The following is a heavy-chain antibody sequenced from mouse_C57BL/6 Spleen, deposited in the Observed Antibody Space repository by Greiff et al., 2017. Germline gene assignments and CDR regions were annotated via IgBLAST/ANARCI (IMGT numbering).Heavy chain of an antibody. CDR1: GFTFSDYG. D-gene: IGHD2-14*01. Sequence: EVKLVESGGGLVKPGGSLKLSCAASGFTFSDYGMHWVRQAPEKGLEWVAYISSGSSTIYYADTVKGRFTISRDNAKNTLFLQMTRLRSEDTAMYYCARRYNGYAMDYWGQGTSVTVSS. V-gene: IGHV5-17*01. CDR3: ARRYNGYAMDY. J-gene: IGHJ4*01. CDR2: ISSGSSTI.